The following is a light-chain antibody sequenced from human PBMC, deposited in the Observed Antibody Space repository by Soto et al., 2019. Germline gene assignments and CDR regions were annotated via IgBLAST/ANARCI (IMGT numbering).Light chain of an antibody. J-gene: IGKJ3*01. V-gene: IGKV2-28*01. Sequence: DIVMTQSPLSLPVTPGEPASISCRSSQSLLHSNGYNYLDWYLQKPGQSPQLLIYLRSNRASGVPDRFSGSGSCTDLTLKISRVEAEDVGVYYCMQALQTPLFTFGPGTKVDI. CDR2: LRS. CDR1: QSLLHSNGYNY. CDR3: MQALQTPLFT.